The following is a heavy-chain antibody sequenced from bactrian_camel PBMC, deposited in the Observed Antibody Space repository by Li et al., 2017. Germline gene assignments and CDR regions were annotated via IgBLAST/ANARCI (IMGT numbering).Heavy chain of an antibody. Sequence: HVQLVESGGDLVQPGVSLRLSCAASGFTFSSYYMSWVRQAPGKGLEWVSSIYSDGSNTYYTDSVKGRFTISKDSATNTLYLQMNSLKPKDTGLYYCTIRELQTYSGYPKDCVSALRAGFNYRGQGTQVTVS. CDR3: TIRELQTYSGYPKDCVSALRAGFNY. CDR2: IYSDGSNT. J-gene: IGHJ4*01. CDR1: GFTFSSYY. D-gene: IGHD4*01. V-gene: IGHV3-2*01.